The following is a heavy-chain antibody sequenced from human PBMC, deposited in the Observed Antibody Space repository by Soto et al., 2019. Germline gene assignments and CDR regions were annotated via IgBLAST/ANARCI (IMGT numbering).Heavy chain of an antibody. Sequence: QVQLVQSGAEVKKPGASVKVSCKASGYTFTSYGISWVRQAPGQGLEWMGWISTYNGNTNYEQKIQGRVTMTKDTSTSTAYMELRSLRSDDTAVYYCAREGMTTVTRDPFNYWGQGTLVTVSS. CDR1: GYTFTSYG. CDR3: AREGMTTVTRDPFNY. J-gene: IGHJ4*02. CDR2: ISTYNGNT. D-gene: IGHD4-4*01. V-gene: IGHV1-18*01.